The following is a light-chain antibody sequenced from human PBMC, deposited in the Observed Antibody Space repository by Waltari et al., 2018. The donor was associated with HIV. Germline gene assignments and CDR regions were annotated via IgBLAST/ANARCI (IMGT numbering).Light chain of an antibody. CDR3: QQRNNWPIT. Sequence: EIVLTQSPATLSLSPGERATLSCRASQSVNNYLAWYQQTPGQAPRLLIYGASSRATGIPARFSGSGSGTDFTLTISSLEPGDFGVYYCQQRNNWPITFGQGTRLEIK. V-gene: IGKV3-11*01. CDR1: QSVNNY. CDR2: GAS. J-gene: IGKJ5*01.